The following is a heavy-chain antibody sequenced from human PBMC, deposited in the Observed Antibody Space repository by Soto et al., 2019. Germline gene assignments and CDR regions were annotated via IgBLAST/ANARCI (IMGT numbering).Heavy chain of an antibody. CDR1: GGTFSSYA. V-gene: IGHV1-69*01. CDR3: ARVFFTAVSYGYYYYGMDV. CDR2: IIPIFGTA. Sequence: QVQLVQSGAEVKKPGSSVKVSCKASGGTFSSYAISWVRQAPGQGLEWMGGIIPIFGTANYAQKFQGRVTITADESTSTAYMELSSLRSEDTAVYYCARVFFTAVSYGYYYYGMDVWGQGTTVTVSS. J-gene: IGHJ6*02. D-gene: IGHD5-18*01.